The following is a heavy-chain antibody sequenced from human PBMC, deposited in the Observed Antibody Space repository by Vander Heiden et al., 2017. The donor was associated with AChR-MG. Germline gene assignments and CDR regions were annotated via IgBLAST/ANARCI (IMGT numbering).Heavy chain of an antibody. CDR3: ARARADMYYYYGMDV. CDR1: GFTSSGYS. V-gene: IGHV3-21*01. Sequence: EVQLVESGGGLVKPGGSLGLSCAASGFTSSGYSMNWVRQAPGKGLEWVSSISSSSSYIYYADSVKGRFTISRDNAKNSLYLQMNSLRAEDTAVYYCARARADMYYYYGMDVWGQGTTVTVSS. D-gene: IGHD3-9*01. J-gene: IGHJ6*02. CDR2: ISSSSSYI.